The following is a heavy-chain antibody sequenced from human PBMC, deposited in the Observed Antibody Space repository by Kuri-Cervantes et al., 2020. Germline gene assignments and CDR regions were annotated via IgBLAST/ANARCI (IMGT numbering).Heavy chain of an antibody. J-gene: IGHJ5*02. CDR2: IYPRDSDT. V-gene: IGHV5-51*01. D-gene: IGHD6-13*01. CDR3: ARAPILRGSSWYVRWFDP. CDR1: GYSFTSYW. Sequence: GESLKISCKGSGYSFTSYWIGWVRQMPGKGLEWMGIIYPRDSDTRYSPSFQGQVTISADKSISTAYLQWSSLKASDTAMYYCARAPILRGSSWYVRWFDPWGQGTLVTVSS.